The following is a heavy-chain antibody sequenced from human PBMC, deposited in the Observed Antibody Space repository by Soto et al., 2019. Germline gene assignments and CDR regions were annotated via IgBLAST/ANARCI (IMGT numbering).Heavy chain of an antibody. D-gene: IGHD6-19*01. Sequence: LRLSCAGSGFTFSGYWMTWVRQPPGKGLEWVASVNQDGTQKFYVDSVKGRFTISRDNAKNSLFLQMISLRAEDTAVYYCARWESSDWYLGIWGQGTLVTAPQ. J-gene: IGHJ4*02. CDR2: VNQDGTQK. CDR1: GFTFSGYW. CDR3: ARWESSDWYLGI. V-gene: IGHV3-7*03.